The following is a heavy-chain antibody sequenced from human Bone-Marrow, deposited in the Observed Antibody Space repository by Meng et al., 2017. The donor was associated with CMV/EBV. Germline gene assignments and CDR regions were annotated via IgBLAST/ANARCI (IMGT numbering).Heavy chain of an antibody. J-gene: IGHJ4*02. Sequence: GESLKISCAASGFTFSSYWMHWVRQAPGKGLVWVSRINSDGSSTSYADSVKGRFTISRDNAKNSLYLQMNSLRAEDTAVYYCARVCSGGSCYNYWGQGTLVTASS. D-gene: IGHD2-15*01. CDR2: INSDGSST. CDR1: GFTFSSYW. V-gene: IGHV3-74*01. CDR3: ARVCSGGSCYNY.